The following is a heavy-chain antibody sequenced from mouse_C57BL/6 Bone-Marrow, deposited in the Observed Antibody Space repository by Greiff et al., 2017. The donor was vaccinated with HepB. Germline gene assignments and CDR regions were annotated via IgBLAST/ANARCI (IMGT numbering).Heavy chain of an antibody. CDR2: IDPETGGT. J-gene: IGHJ3*01. CDR1: GYTFTDYE. D-gene: IGHD4-1*01. V-gene: IGHV1-15*01. Sequence: VKLKQSGAELVRPGASVTLSCKASGYTFTDYEMHWVKQTPVHGLEWIGAIDPETGGTAYNQKFKGKAILTADKSSSTAYMELRSLTSEDSAVYYCTRSPSNWAAWFAYWGQGTLVTVSA. CDR3: TRSPSNWAAWFAY.